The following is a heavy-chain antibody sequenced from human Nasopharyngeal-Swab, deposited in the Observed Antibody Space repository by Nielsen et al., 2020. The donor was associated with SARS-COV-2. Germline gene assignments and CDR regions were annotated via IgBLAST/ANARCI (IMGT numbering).Heavy chain of an antibody. CDR3: AREIGGYGSGSYYYYGMDV. J-gene: IGHJ6*02. Sequence: SVKVSCKASGYTFTSYGISWVRQAPGQGLEWMGGIIPIFGTANYAQKFQGRVTITADESTSTAYMELSSLRSEDTAVYYCAREIGGYGSGSYYYYGMDVWGQGTTVTVSS. D-gene: IGHD3-10*01. V-gene: IGHV1-69*13. CDR2: IIPIFGTA. CDR1: GYTFTSYG.